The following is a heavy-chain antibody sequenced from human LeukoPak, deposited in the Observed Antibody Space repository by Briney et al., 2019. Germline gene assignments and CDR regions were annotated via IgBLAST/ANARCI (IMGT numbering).Heavy chain of an antibody. CDR1: GYTFTSYG. Sequence: GASVKVSCKASGYTFTSYGISWVRQAPGQGLEWMGWISAYNGNTNYAQKLQGRVTMTTDTSTSTAYMELRSLRSDDTAVYYCARAPGGNVRYFDANWFDPWGQGTLVTVSS. J-gene: IGHJ5*02. CDR2: ISAYNGNT. D-gene: IGHD3-9*01. CDR3: ARAPGGNVRYFDANWFDP. V-gene: IGHV1-18*01.